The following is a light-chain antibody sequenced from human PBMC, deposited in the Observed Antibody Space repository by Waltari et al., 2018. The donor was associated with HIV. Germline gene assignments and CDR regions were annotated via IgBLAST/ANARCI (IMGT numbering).Light chain of an antibody. V-gene: IGLV2-23*02. CDR2: DVS. J-gene: IGLJ1*01. CDR1: SRDVGNSNY. Sequence: QSALTQPASVSGSPGPSITISCTGTSRDVGNSNYVSWYQQHPGKVPKLMIYDVSKRPSGVSNRLSGSKSGNTASLTISGLQAEDEADYYCCSYAGTNTYVFGSGTKVTVL. CDR3: CSYAGTNTYV.